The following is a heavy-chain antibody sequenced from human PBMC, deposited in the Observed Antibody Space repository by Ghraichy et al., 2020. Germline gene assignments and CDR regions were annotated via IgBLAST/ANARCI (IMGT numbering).Heavy chain of an antibody. CDR1: GFTLTNYP. J-gene: IGHJ3*02. CDR3: AREGGTNGAFDI. D-gene: IGHD2-8*01. CDR2: ISNDGKTK. Sequence: GGSLRLSCAASGFTLTNYPIHWVRPAPGRGLEWVAGISNDGKTKFYADSEKGRFTISGDSSKNTLFLQMNRLRTEDTALYYCAREGGTNGAFDIWGQGTMVTVSS. V-gene: IGHV3-30*04.